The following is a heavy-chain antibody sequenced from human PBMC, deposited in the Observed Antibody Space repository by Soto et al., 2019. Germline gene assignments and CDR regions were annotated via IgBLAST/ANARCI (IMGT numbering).Heavy chain of an antibody. CDR1: GFTFSSYA. Sequence: GGSLRLSCAASGFTFSSYAMHWVRQAPGKGLEWVAVISYDGSNKYYADSVKGRFTISRDNSKNTLYLQMNSLRAEDTAVYYCARDLADYGDYRDIRRRYYYYGMDVWGQGTTVTVSS. V-gene: IGHV3-30-3*01. CDR2: ISYDGSNK. D-gene: IGHD4-17*01. J-gene: IGHJ6*02. CDR3: ARDLADYGDYRDIRRRYYYYGMDV.